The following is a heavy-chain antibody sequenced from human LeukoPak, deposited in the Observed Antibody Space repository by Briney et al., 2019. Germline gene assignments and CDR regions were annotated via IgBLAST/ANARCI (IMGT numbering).Heavy chain of an antibody. J-gene: IGHJ4*02. CDR2: VSGSGGST. CDR3: ATIVATPPGFDY. Sequence: GGSLRLSCAASGFTFSSYAMSWVRQAPGKGLEWVSAVSGSGGSTYYADSVKGRFTISRDNSKNTLFLHMNSLRAEDTAVYYCATIVATPPGFDYWGQGTLVTVSS. D-gene: IGHD5-12*01. V-gene: IGHV3-23*01. CDR1: GFTFSSYA.